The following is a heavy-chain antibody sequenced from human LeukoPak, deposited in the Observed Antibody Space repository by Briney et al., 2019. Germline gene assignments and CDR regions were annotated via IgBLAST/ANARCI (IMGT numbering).Heavy chain of an antibody. CDR1: GFTLSSYA. J-gene: IGHJ6*03. CDR2: ISASGGST. Sequence: PGGSLTLSCAASGFTLSSYAMSWVRQAPGKGLEWVSSISASGGSTNYADSVKGRFTISRDNSKNTVYLQMNSLRAEDTAVYYCGKVMKGSERLTMVRGVIIKTAGLYYMDAWGKGTTVTVSS. D-gene: IGHD3-10*01. CDR3: GKVMKGSERLTMVRGVIIKTAGLYYMDA. V-gene: IGHV3-23*01.